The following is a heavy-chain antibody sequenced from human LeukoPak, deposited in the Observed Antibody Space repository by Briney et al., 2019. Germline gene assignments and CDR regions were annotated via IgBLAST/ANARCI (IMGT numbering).Heavy chain of an antibody. Sequence: GGSLRLSCAASGFTFSSYEMNWVRQAPGKGLEYVSAISSNGGSTYYADSVKGRVTISRDNSKNTLYLQMNSLRAEDTAVYYCAKSGYNRFDYWGQGTLVTVSS. CDR1: GFTFSSYE. V-gene: IGHV3-64*04. J-gene: IGHJ4*02. CDR2: ISSNGGST. CDR3: AKSGYNRFDY. D-gene: IGHD5-24*01.